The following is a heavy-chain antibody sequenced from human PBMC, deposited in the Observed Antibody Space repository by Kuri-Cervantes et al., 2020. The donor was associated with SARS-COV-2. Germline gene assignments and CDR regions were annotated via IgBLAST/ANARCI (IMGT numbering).Heavy chain of an antibody. CDR2: IWYDGSNK. CDR3: AKNHGGGYDFSIHFDTYFDY. CDR1: GFTFNSYG. D-gene: IGHD3-3*01. J-gene: IGHJ4*02. Sequence: GESLKISCAASGFTFNSYGMHWVRQAPGRGLEWAAFIWYDGSNKDYADSVKGRFTISRDNAKNSLYLQMNSLRVEDTAVYYCAKNHGGGYDFSIHFDTYFDYWGQGTLVTVSS. V-gene: IGHV3-33*03.